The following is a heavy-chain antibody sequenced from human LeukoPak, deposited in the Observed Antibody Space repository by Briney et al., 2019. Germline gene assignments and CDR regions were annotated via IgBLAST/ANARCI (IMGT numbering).Heavy chain of an antibody. D-gene: IGHD2-21*02. V-gene: IGHV4-39*01. CDR2: IYYSGTT. Sequence: SETLSLTCTVSGDSISKSSYYWGFIRQPPGKGLEWIGNIYYSGTTYYSPSLSSRVTISVDTSKNQFSLKLNSMTAAGTAVYYCATTYCGGDCYPAWWGQGTLVTVSS. J-gene: IGHJ4*02. CDR3: ATTYCGGDCYPAW. CDR1: GDSISKSSYY.